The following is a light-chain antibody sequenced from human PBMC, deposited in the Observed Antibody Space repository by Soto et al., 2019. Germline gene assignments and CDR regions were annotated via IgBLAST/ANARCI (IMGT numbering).Light chain of an antibody. CDR3: QQANRFPRGSFT. CDR2: AAS. CDR1: QGISSW. V-gene: IGKV1D-12*01. Sequence: DFPMTPSPSSVSASVGDRVTITCRASQGISSWLAWYQQKPGKAPKLLIYAASSLQSGVRSRFSGSGSGTYCTLTISSLQPEDFATYYCQQANRFPRGSFTFGPGTKVDIK. J-gene: IGKJ3*01.